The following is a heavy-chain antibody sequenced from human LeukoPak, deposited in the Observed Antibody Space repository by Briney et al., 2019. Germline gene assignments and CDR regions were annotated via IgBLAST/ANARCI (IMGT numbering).Heavy chain of an antibody. V-gene: IGHV4-61*01. D-gene: IGHD3-22*01. Sequence: SETLSLTCTVSGGSISSSSYYWGWIRQPPGKGLEWIGYIYYSGSTNYNPSLKSRVTISVDTSKNQFSLKLSSVTAADTAVYYCARENHYDSSGYYTHTFDYWGQGTLVTVSS. CDR2: IYYSGST. CDR3: ARENHYDSSGYYTHTFDY. CDR1: GGSISSSSYY. J-gene: IGHJ4*02.